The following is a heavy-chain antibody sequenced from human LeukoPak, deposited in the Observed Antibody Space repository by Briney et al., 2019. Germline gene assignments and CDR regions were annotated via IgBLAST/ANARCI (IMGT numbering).Heavy chain of an antibody. Sequence: GASVKVSCKASGYTFTSYGISWVRQAPGQGLEWMGWISAYNGNTNYAQKLQGRVTMTTDTSTSTAYMELRSLRSDDTAVYYCARSITIFGVVTPDYYYYMDVWGKGTTVTDSS. CDR2: ISAYNGNT. D-gene: IGHD3-3*01. CDR1: GYTFTSYG. J-gene: IGHJ6*03. CDR3: ARSITIFGVVTPDYYYYMDV. V-gene: IGHV1-18*01.